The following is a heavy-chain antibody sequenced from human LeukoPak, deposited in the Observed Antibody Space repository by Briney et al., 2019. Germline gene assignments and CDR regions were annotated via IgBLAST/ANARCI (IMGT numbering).Heavy chain of an antibody. J-gene: IGHJ4*02. CDR3: ARARDSSGYYYSWFDY. D-gene: IGHD3-22*01. V-gene: IGHV4-34*01. CDR2: ISHSEST. Sequence: SETLSLTCAVYGGSFSGYYWSWIRQPPGKGLEWIGEISHSESTNYNPSLKSRVTISVDTSKNQFSLKLSSVTAADTAVYYCARARDSSGYYYSWFDYWGQGTLVTVSS. CDR1: GGSFSGYY.